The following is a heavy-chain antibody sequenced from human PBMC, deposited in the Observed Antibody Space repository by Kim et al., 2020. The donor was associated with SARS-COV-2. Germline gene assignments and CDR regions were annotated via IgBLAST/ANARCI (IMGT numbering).Heavy chain of an antibody. J-gene: IGHJ4*02. CDR1: GYTFSIYG. V-gene: IGHV1-18*01. CDR2: ISVYNGNT. D-gene: IGHD1-26*01. CDR3: ARDHPLFQEWDRRGLFDN. Sequence: ASVKVSCRASGYTFSIYGISWVRQAPGQGLEWMGWISVYNGNTNTDYAQKLQGRVTMTTDTSTSIAYMELRSLRSDDTAVYYCARDHPLFQEWDRRGLFDNGGQGTLVTVSS.